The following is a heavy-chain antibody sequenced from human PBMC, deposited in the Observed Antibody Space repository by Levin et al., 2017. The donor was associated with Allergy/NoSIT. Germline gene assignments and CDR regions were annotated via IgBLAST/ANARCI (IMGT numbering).Heavy chain of an antibody. V-gene: IGHV3-21*01. D-gene: IGHD3-9*01. CDR3: ASHFDILTGYYASSDIGRYYYGMDV. J-gene: IGHJ6*02. Sequence: GGSLRLSCAASGFTFSSYSMNWVRQAPGKGLEWVSSISSSSSYIYYADSVKGRFTISRDNAKNSLYLQMNSLRAEDTAVYYCASHFDILTGYYASSDIGRYYYGMDVWGQGTTVTVSS. CDR1: GFTFSSYS. CDR2: ISSSSSYI.